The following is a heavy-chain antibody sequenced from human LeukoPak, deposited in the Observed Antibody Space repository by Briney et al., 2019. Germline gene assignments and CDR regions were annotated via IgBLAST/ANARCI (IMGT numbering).Heavy chain of an antibody. D-gene: IGHD6-6*01. CDR3: ARGVVPDY. Sequence: GGSLRLSCAASGFSLSSYDMHWVRQPTGKGLEWVSAIGTAGDTYYAGSVKGRFTISRENAKNLLYLQMNSLRAGDTAVYYCARGVVPDYWGQGTLVTVSS. CDR1: GFSLSSYD. V-gene: IGHV3-13*04. J-gene: IGHJ4*02. CDR2: IGTAGDT.